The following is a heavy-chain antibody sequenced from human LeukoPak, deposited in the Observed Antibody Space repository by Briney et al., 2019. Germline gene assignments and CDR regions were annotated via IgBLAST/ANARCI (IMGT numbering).Heavy chain of an antibody. CDR1: GGSISSYY. D-gene: IGHD3-10*01. J-gene: IGHJ4*02. V-gene: IGHV4-59*01. CDR3: ARGWGLLYFDY. Sequence: PSETLSLTCTVSGGSISSYYWSWIRQPPGKGLEWIGYIYYSGSTNYNPSLKSRVTISVDTSKNQFSLKLSSVTAADTAVYYCARGWGLLYFDYWGQGTLVTVSS. CDR2: IYYSGST.